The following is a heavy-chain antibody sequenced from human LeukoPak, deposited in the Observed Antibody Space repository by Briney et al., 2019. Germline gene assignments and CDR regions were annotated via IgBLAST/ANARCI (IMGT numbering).Heavy chain of an antibody. Sequence: PSETLSLTCAVYGGSFSGYYWSWIRQPPGKGLEWIGEINHSGSTNYNPSLKSRVTISVDTSKNQFSLKLSSVTAADTAVYYCARGKWELGNWGQGTLVTVSS. CDR3: ARGKWELGN. D-gene: IGHD1-26*01. V-gene: IGHV4-34*01. J-gene: IGHJ4*02. CDR1: GGSFSGYY. CDR2: INHSGST.